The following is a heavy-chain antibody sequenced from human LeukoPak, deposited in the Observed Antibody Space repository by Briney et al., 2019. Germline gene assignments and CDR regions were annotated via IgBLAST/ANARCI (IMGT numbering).Heavy chain of an antibody. CDR2: INPNSGGT. V-gene: IGHV1-2*07. J-gene: IGHJ4*02. D-gene: IGHD3-22*01. CDR1: GYTFTGYY. Sequence: ASVKVSCKASGYTFTGYYMHWVRQAPGQGLERMGWINPNSGGTNYAHKFQGRATMTRDTSISTAYMELSRLRSDDTAVYYCAVGDYYDSSGYFKGIDYWGQGTLVTVSS. CDR3: AVGDYYDSSGYFKGIDY.